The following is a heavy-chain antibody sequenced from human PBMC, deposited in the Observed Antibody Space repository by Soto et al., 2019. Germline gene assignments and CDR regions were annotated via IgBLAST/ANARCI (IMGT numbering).Heavy chain of an antibody. V-gene: IGHV3-23*01. Sequence: GGSLRLSCAASGFTFSTYAMSWVRQAPGKGLELVSTISAGGGRTYYADSVKGRFTISRDNSKNTLYLQMNSLRAEDTAVYYCTKGYYYDTCGYFDSWGQGTLVTVSS. J-gene: IGHJ4*02. D-gene: IGHD3-22*01. CDR2: ISAGGGRT. CDR1: GFTFSTYA. CDR3: TKGYYYDTCGYFDS.